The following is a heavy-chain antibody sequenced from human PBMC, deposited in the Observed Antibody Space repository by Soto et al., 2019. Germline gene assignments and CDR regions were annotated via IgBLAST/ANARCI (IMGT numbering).Heavy chain of an antibody. J-gene: IGHJ6*02. V-gene: IGHV3-48*03. CDR2: ISSSGSTI. CDR1: GFTFSSYE. Sequence: EVQLVESGGGLVQPGGSLRLSCAASGFTFSSYEMNWVRQAPGKGLEWVSYISSSGSTIYYADSVKGRFTISSDNAKNSLYLQMNSLRAEDTAVYYCARTIAAAFGHYYYGMDVWGQGTTVTVSS. CDR3: ARTIAAAFGHYYYGMDV. D-gene: IGHD6-13*01.